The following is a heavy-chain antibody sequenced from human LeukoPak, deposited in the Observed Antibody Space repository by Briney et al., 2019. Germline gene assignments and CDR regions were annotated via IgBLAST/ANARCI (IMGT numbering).Heavy chain of an antibody. J-gene: IGHJ4*02. D-gene: IGHD3-10*01. CDR1: GFTFSSYW. V-gene: IGHV3-7*01. Sequence: GGSLRLSCAASGFTFSSYWMSWVRQAPGKGLEWVANIKQDGSEKYYVDSVKGRFTISRDNAKNSLYLQMNSLRAEDTAVYYCARVAPLWFGNYMGDYWGQGTLVTVSS. CDR3: ARVAPLWFGNYMGDY. CDR2: IKQDGSEK.